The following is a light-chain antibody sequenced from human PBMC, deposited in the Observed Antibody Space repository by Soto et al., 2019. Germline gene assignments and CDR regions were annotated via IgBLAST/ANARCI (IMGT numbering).Light chain of an antibody. J-gene: IGLJ1*01. CDR1: SSNIGGNS. CDR2: DDN. CDR3: RSWDSSLSAYV. Sequence: QGLVTQARSVPAARGQKVTISCSGSSSNIGGNSVSWYQQLPGTAPKLLIYDDNKRPSWIPDRFSGSKYGTSATLGITGFQTGDEADYYCRSWDSSLSAYVFGTGTKVTVL. V-gene: IGLV1-51*01.